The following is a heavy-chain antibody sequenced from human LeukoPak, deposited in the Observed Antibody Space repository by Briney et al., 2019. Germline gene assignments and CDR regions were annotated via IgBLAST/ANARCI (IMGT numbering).Heavy chain of an antibody. CDR3: ARDFDYDSSGYYLHPFDY. J-gene: IGHJ4*02. CDR2: INWNGGST. CDR1: GFTFSSYW. V-gene: IGHV3-20*04. Sequence: GGSLRLSCAASGFTFSSYWMHWVRQAPGKALVWVSGINWNGGSTGYADSVKGRFTISRDNAKNSLYLQMNSLRAEDTALYYCARDFDYDSSGYYLHPFDYWGQGTLVTVSS. D-gene: IGHD3-22*01.